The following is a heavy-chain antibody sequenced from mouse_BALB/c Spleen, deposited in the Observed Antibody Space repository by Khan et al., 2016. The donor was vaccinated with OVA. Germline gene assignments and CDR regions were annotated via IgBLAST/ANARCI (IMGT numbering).Heavy chain of an antibody. CDR1: GHTFTHYA. CDR3: ARDYVSSYRYCDV. J-gene: IGHJ1*01. D-gene: IGHD1-1*01. CDR2: ISTYYGDA. V-gene: IGHV1S137*01. Sequence: QVQLKESGAELVRPGVSVKISCKGSGHTFTHYAMHWVKQSHAKSLEWIGVISTYYGDASYNQKFKGKATMTVDKSSSTAYMELARLKSEDSASYFCARDYVSSYRYCDVWGEGTTVTVSS.